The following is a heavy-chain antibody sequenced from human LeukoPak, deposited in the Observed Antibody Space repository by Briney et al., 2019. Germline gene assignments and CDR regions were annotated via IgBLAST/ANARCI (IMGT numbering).Heavy chain of an antibody. CDR2: IIPIFGTA. D-gene: IGHD3-22*01. V-gene: IGHV1-69*05. CDR3: ARGYYYSSGYSDWFDP. J-gene: IGHJ5*02. Sequence: GASVKVSCKASGGTFSSYAISWVRQAPGQGLEWMGGIIPIFGTANYAQKFQGRVTITTDESTSTAYMELSSLRSEDTAVYYCARGYYYSSGYSDWFDPWGQGTLVTVSS. CDR1: GGTFSSYA.